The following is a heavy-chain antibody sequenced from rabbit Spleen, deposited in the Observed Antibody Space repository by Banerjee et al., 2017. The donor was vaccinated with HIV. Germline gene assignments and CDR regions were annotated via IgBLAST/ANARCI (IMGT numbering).Heavy chain of an antibody. CDR1: GFSFSNSYY. J-gene: IGHJ4*01. Sequence: QQLVESGGGLVKPGASLTLTCKASGFSFSNSYYMCWVRQAPGKGLEWIGCIYTGSDSTAYASWAKGRFTVSKTSSTTVTLQLNSLTAADTATYFCARGSATMTMVITGYYLSLWGPGTLVTVS. CDR2: IYTGSDST. CDR3: ARGSATMTMVITGYYLSL. V-gene: IGHV1S40*01. D-gene: IGHD2-1*01.